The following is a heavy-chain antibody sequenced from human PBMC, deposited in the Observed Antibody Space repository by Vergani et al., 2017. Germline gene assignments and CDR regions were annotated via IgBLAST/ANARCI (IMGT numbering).Heavy chain of an antibody. CDR2: IYPGDSET. Sequence: EVHLVQSGAEVKKPGESLKISCTGSGYSFTSYWIGWVRQMPGKGLEWMGIIYPGDSETRYSPSFQGKVTISADKSISTAYLQWSSLKASDPAMYHCERHRGGCLVVVAATPWYYYYGMDVWGQGTTVTVSS. CDR1: GYSFTSYW. CDR3: ERHRGGCLVVVAATPWYYYYGMDV. D-gene: IGHD2-15*01. V-gene: IGHV5-51*01. J-gene: IGHJ6*02.